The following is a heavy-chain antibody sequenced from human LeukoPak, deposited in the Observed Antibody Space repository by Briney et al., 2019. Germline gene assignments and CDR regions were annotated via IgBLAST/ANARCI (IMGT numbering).Heavy chain of an antibody. Sequence: AASVKVSCKASGGTFGSYAISWVRQAPGQGLEWMGGIIPIFGTANYAQKFQGRVTITADESTSTAYMELSSLRSEDTAVYYCARPTTDSSGEYYYYGMDVWGQGTTVTVSS. CDR1: GGTFGSYA. D-gene: IGHD6-25*01. V-gene: IGHV1-69*13. CDR2: IIPIFGTA. CDR3: ARPTTDSSGEYYYYGMDV. J-gene: IGHJ6*02.